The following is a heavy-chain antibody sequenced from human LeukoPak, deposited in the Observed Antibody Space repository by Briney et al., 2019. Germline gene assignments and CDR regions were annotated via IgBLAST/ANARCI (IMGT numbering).Heavy chain of an antibody. D-gene: IGHD3-22*01. J-gene: IGHJ3*02. CDR2: IYTSGST. CDR1: GGSISSYY. V-gene: IGHV4-4*07. CDR3: ARTPPPTYYYDSSGYYGDAFDI. Sequence: PSETLSLTCTMSGGSISSYYWSWIRQPAGKGLEWIGRIYTSGSTNYNPSLKSRVTMSVDTSKNQFSLKLSSVTAADTAVYYCARTPPPTYYYDSSGYYGDAFDIWGQGTMVTVSS.